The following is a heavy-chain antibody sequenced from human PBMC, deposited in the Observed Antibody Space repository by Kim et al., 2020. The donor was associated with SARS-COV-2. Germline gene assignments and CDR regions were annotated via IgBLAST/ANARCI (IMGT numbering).Heavy chain of an antibody. CDR2: IKTYTGNP. V-gene: IGHV7-4-1*02. Sequence: ASVKVSCKASGYTFTDYAIEWVRQAPGQGLQWMGWIKTYTGNPLYAQDFTGRFVFSVDASVSTAYLQISSLKAEDTAVYYCARSFASDGAPVQRDDQWGQGTLVTVSS. D-gene: IGHD3-16*01. CDR3: ARSFASDGAPVQRDDQ. CDR1: GYTFTDYA. J-gene: IGHJ4*02.